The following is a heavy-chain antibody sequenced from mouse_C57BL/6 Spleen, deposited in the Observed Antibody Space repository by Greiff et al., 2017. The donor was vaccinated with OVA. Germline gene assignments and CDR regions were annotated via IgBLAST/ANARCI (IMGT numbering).Heavy chain of an antibody. CDR1: GFSLTSYG. Sequence: VKLMESGPGLVAPSQSLSITCTVSGFSLTSYGVHWVRQPPGKGLEWLVVIWSDGSTTYNSALKSRLSISKDNSKSQVFLKMNSLQTDDTAMYYCARHRSMDYDYDVGYAMDYWGQGTSVTVSS. J-gene: IGHJ4*01. V-gene: IGHV2-6-1*01. CDR2: IWSDGST. D-gene: IGHD2-4*01. CDR3: ARHRSMDYDYDVGYAMDY.